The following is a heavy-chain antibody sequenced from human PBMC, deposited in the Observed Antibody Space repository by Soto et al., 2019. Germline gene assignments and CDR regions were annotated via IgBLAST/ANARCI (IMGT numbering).Heavy chain of an antibody. D-gene: IGHD6-19*01. Sequence: QMQLQESGPGLVKPSETLSLTCAVSSASIISEQRWSWVRQPPGKGLEWIGEIHHSGSTNNNPSLRSRGTMSVDKFKDQCSLNLTAVTAADTAVYSCARSLGWYEIDQWGQGTLVIVSS. CDR2: IHHSGST. J-gene: IGHJ4*02. CDR1: SASIISEQR. CDR3: ARSLGWYEIDQ. V-gene: IGHV4-4*02.